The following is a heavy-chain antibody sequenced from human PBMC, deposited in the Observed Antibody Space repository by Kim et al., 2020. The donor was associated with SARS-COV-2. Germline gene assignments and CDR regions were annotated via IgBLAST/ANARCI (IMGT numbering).Heavy chain of an antibody. D-gene: IGHD3-22*01. Sequence: SETLSLTCAVYGGSFSGYYWSWIRQPPGKGLEWIGEINHSGNTNYNPSLKSRVTISVDTSKNQFSLKLSSVTAADTAVYYCARTGWGPRSRPSDSSGYADFDYWGQGTLVTVSS. CDR2: INHSGNT. CDR1: GGSFSGYY. V-gene: IGHV4-34*01. J-gene: IGHJ4*02. CDR3: ARTGWGPRSRPSDSSGYADFDY.